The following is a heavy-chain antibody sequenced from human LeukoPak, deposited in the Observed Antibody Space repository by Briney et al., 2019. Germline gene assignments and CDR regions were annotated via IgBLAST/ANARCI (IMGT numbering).Heavy chain of an antibody. V-gene: IGHV5-51*01. CDR1: GYSFTSYW. D-gene: IGHD3-22*01. CDR2: IYPGDSDT. CDR3: ARHPSYYDSSGYYKDYYMDV. J-gene: IGHJ6*03. Sequence: GESLKISCKGSGYSFTSYWIGWVRQMPGKGLEWMGIIYPGDSDTRYSPSFQGQVTSSADKSISTAYLQWSSLKASDTAMYYCARHPSYYDSSGYYKDYYMDVWGKGTTVTVSS.